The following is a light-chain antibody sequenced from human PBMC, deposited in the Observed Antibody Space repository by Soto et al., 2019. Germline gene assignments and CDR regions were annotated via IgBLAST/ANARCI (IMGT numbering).Light chain of an antibody. CDR1: QNINTC. CDR3: QHRDNWPPGAA. V-gene: IGKV3-11*01. Sequence: EIVLTQSPATLSLSPGDRATLSCRASQNINTCLAWYQQKPGQAPRRLIYDAFKRATGIPARFSGSGPGTDFTLTISSLEPEDFAVYYCQHRDNWPPGAAFGGGTKVESK. CDR2: DAF. J-gene: IGKJ4*01.